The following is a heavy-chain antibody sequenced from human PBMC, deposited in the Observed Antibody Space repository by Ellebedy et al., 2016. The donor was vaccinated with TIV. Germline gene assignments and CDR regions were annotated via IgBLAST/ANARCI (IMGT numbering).Heavy chain of an antibody. CDR2: IYSGGST. V-gene: IGHV3-66*01. J-gene: IGHJ5*02. Sequence: GESLKISCAASGFTVSSNYMSWVRQAPGKGLEWVSVIYSGGSTYYADSVKGRFTISRDNSKNTLYLQMNSLRAEDTAVYYCAKDGSGHYWGHWFDPWGQGTLVTVSS. CDR3: AKDGSGHYWGHWFDP. D-gene: IGHD3-22*01. CDR1: GFTVSSNY.